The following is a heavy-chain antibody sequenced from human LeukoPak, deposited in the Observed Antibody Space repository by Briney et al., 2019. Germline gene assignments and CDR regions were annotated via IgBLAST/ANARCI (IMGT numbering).Heavy chain of an antibody. CDR1: GFTFNNYW. J-gene: IGHJ4*02. CDR2: MKDSGGRK. CDR3: ARESVAAAGIFFDY. V-gene: IGHV3-7*03. D-gene: IGHD6-13*01. Sequence: GGSLRLSCVASGFTFNNYWMSWVRQTPAKGLEWVVNMKDSGGRKYYVDSVRGRFTISRDNSKNTLYLQMNSLRAEDTAVYYCARESVAAAGIFFDYWGQGTLVTVSS.